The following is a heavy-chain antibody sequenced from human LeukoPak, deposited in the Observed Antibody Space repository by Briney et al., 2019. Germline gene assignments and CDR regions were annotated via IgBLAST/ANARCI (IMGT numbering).Heavy chain of an antibody. J-gene: IGHJ4*02. D-gene: IGHD3-22*01. CDR2: ISGSGGST. Sequence: GGSLRLSCAASGFTFTNYVMSWVRQAPGKGLEWVSAISGSGGSTYYADSVKGRFTISRDNSKDTLYLQMNSLRAEDTAVYYCAKCNRYYYDSSGYSAADYWGQGTLVTVSS. CDR1: GFTFTNYV. CDR3: AKCNRYYYDSSGYSAADY. V-gene: IGHV3-23*01.